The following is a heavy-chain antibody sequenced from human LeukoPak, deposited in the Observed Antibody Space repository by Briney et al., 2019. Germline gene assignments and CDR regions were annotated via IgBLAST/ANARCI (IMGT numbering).Heavy chain of an antibody. J-gene: IGHJ4*02. V-gene: IGHV3-23*01. CDR2: ISGDGTYT. CDR3: AKMGLGDYGGKSDY. Sequence: PSGSLRLSCAASGFTFSRYALCWVRQAPEKGLEWVSAISGDGTYTYYADSVKGRFTISRDNSKNTLSLQMNSLTAEDSAVYFCAKMGLGDYGGKSDYWGQGTLVTVSS. CDR1: GFTFSRYA. D-gene: IGHD4-23*01.